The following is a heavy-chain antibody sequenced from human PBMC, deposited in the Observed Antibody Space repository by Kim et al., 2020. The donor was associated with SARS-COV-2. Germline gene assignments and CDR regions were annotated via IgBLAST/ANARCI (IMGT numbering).Heavy chain of an antibody. CDR2: IYPGDSDT. D-gene: IGHD6-13*01. J-gene: IGHJ3*02. CDR1: GYSFTDYW. CDR3: ASSISAAGNSRAFDI. V-gene: IGHV5-51*01. Sequence: GESLKISCKGSGYSFTDYWIGWVRQMPGKGLEWMGIIYPGDSDTRYSPSFQGQVTISADKSTNTAYLQWSSLKASDTAIYYCASSISAAGNSRAFDIWGQGTVVSVSS.